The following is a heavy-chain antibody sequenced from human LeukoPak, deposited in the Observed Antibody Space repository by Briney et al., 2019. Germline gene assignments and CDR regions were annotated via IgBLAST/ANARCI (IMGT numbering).Heavy chain of an antibody. Sequence: GGSLRLSCAASGFTFSTCWMHWVRQAPGKGLVWVSRINSDESSTTYADSVKGRFTISRDNAKNTLYLQMNSLRAEDTAVYYCAKSRRAYCSGGSCFGLWDYWGQGTLVTVSS. CDR2: INSDESST. D-gene: IGHD2-15*01. V-gene: IGHV3-74*01. J-gene: IGHJ4*02. CDR1: GFTFSTCW. CDR3: AKSRRAYCSGGSCFGLWDY.